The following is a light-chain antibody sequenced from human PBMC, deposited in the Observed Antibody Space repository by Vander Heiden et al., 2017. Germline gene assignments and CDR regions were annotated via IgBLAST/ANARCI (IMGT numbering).Light chain of an antibody. CDR1: TIAFGGYKY. CDR2: EVT. CDR3: ISYAGSNNLV. Sequence: SPLSHPPSPSLSPPPSLPFSSPATTIAFGGYKYVSWYQQHPGKAPKLMIYEVTKRPSGVPDRFSGSKSGNTASLTVSGLQAEDEADYYCISYAGSNNLVFGGGTKLTVL. V-gene: IGLV2-8*01. J-gene: IGLJ2*01.